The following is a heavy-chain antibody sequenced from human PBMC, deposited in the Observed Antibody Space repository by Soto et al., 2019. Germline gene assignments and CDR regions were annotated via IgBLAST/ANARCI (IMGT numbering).Heavy chain of an antibody. CDR2: ISPYNGNT. D-gene: IGHD3-10*01. V-gene: IGHV1-18*01. Sequence: VKDTFKASGYTYSSYVFGGVRQTPGQGLELMRWISPYNGNTNYAQKLQGRVTMNTDTSTSTAYMELRSLRSNNSPVSYCAILAGEYGMDVWGQWPAVTHSS. CDR3: AILAGEYGMDV. CDR1: GYTYSSYV. J-gene: IGHJ6*02.